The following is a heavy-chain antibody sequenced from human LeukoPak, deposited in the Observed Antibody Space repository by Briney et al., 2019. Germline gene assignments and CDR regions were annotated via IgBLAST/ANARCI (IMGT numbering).Heavy chain of an antibody. CDR1: GASISSNNW. CDR2: IYHSGSP. D-gene: IGHD3-9*01. J-gene: IGHJ4*02. Sequence: SETLSLTCAVSGASISSNNWWSWVRQPPGKGLEWIGEIYHSGSPNYNPSLKSRVTISVDKSKNHFSLKLSSVTAADTAVYYCARDGYYDILTGQGVFDYWGQGTLVTVSS. CDR3: ARDGYYDILTGQGVFDY. V-gene: IGHV4-4*02.